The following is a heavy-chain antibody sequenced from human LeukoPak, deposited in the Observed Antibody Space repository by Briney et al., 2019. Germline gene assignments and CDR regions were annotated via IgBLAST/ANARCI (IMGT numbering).Heavy chain of an antibody. Sequence: PSETLSLTCTVSGGSISSYYWSWIRQPAGKGLEWIGRIYTSGSTNYNPSLKSRVTMSVDTSKNQFSLKLSSVTAADTAVYYCARGPDIVATIFAFDIWGQGTIVTVSS. D-gene: IGHD5-12*01. CDR1: GGSISSYY. J-gene: IGHJ3*02. CDR3: ARGPDIVATIFAFDI. V-gene: IGHV4-4*07. CDR2: IYTSGST.